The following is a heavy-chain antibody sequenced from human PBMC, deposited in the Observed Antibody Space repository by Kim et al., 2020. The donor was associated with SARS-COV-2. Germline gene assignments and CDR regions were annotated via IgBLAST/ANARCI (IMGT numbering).Heavy chain of an antibody. CDR3: ARGLAELVGDYQQHYAMDV. V-gene: IGHV3-30*01. Sequence: KGRFTIYRDNYKNTLYLQMNSLRPEDTAIYYCARGLAELVGDYQQHYAMDVWGQGTTVTVSS. J-gene: IGHJ6*02. D-gene: IGHD2-2*01.